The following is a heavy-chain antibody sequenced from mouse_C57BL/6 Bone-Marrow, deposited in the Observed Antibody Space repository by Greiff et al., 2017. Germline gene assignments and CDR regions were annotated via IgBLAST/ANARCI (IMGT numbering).Heavy chain of an antibody. D-gene: IGHD1-1*01. Sequence: EVKVVESGGGLVKPGGSLKLSCAASGFTFSSYAMSWVRQTPEKRLEWVATISDGGSYTYYPDNVKGRFTISRDNAKNNLYLQMSHLKSEDTAMYYCARGVITTVGTYWGQGTLVTVSA. CDR3: ARGVITTVGTY. CDR2: ISDGGSYT. V-gene: IGHV5-4*03. CDR1: GFTFSSYA. J-gene: IGHJ3*01.